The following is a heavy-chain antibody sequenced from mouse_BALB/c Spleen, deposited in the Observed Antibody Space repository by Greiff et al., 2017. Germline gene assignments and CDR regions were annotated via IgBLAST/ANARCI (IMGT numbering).Heavy chain of an antibody. CDR3: ARRDYGSRTWNY. J-gene: IGHJ2*01. Sequence: QVQLMESGPELVKPGASVKMSCKASGYTFTDYVISWVKQRTGQGLEWIGEIYPGSGSTYYNEKFKGKATLTADKSSNTAYMQLSSLTSEDSAVYFCARRDYGSRTWNYWGQGTTLTVSS. CDR2: IYPGSGST. CDR1: GYTFTDYV. V-gene: IGHV1-77*01. D-gene: IGHD1-1*01.